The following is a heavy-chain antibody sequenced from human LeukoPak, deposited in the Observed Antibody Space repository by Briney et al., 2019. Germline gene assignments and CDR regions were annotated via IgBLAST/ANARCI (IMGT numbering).Heavy chain of an antibody. CDR3: AIRGYCSGGSCLRPRGDY. Sequence: ASVKVSCKASGYTFTSYYMHWVRQAPGQGLEWMGGIIPIFGTANYAQKFQGRVTITTDESTSTAYMELSSLRSEDTAVYYCAIRGYCSGGSCLRPRGDYWGQGTLVTVSS. D-gene: IGHD2-15*01. V-gene: IGHV1-69*05. CDR2: IIPIFGTA. CDR1: GYTFTSYY. J-gene: IGHJ4*02.